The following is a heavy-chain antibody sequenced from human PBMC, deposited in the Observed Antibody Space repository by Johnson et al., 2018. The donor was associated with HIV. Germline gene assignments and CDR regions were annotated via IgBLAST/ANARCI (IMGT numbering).Heavy chain of an antibody. J-gene: IGHJ3*02. D-gene: IGHD3-16*01. Sequence: QVQLVESGGGVVQPGRSLRLSCAASGFTFNSYAMHWVRQAPGKGLEWVAVISYDGTNRYYADSVKGRFTISRHNSKNTLYLQMNSLRAEDTAVYYCAKRPVWAPRDAFDIWGQGTMVTVSS. CDR3: AKRPVWAPRDAFDI. CDR2: ISYDGTNR. CDR1: GFTFNSYA. V-gene: IGHV3-30-3*02.